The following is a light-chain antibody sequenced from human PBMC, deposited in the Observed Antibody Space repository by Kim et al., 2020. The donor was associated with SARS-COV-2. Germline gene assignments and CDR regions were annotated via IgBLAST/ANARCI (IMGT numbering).Light chain of an antibody. J-gene: IGLJ2*01. Sequence: ASVKLTCTRSSGHSSYAIAWHQQQPEKGPRYLMKLNSDGSHSKGDGIPDRFSGSSSGAERYLTISSLQSEDEADYYCQTWGTGHVVFGGGTQLTVL. CDR1: SGHSSYA. CDR2: LNSDGSH. CDR3: QTWGTGHVV. V-gene: IGLV4-69*01.